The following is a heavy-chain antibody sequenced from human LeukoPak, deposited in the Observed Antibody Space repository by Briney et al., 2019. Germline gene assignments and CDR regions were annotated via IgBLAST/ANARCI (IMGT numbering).Heavy chain of an antibody. V-gene: IGHV1-18*01. CDR1: GYTFITYG. D-gene: IGHD2-2*01. CDR2: VSAYADDT. J-gene: IGHJ6*03. CDR3: ARDQGVPAAMGYYYYYMDV. Sequence: ASVKVSCKASGYTFITYGISWVRQAPGQGLEWMGWVSAYADDTNYVQKYQGRVSMTTDTSTSTAYMELRSLRSDDTAVYYCARDQGVPAAMGYYYYYMDVWGKGTTVTVSS.